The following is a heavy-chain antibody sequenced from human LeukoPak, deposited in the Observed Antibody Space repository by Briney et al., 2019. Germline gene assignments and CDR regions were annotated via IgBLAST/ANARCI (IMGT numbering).Heavy chain of an antibody. J-gene: IGHJ3*02. CDR3: ARSTYYYDSSGYPLAGAFDI. V-gene: IGHV4-59*01. CDR2: IYYSGST. D-gene: IGHD3-22*01. Sequence: SETLSLTCTVSGGSISSYYWSWIRQPPGKGLEWIGYIYYSGSTNYNPSLKSRVTISVDTSKNQFSLKLSSVTAADTAVYYCARSTYYYDSSGYPLAGAFDIWGQGTMVTVSS. CDR1: GGSISSYY.